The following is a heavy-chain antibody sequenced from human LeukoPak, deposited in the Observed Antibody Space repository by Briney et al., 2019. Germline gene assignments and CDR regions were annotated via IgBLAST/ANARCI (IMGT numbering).Heavy chain of an antibody. D-gene: IGHD3-10*01. Sequence: GGSLRLSCAASGFTFSSYAMHWVRQAPGKGLEWVAVISYDGSNKYYADSVKGRFTISRDNSKNTLYLQMNSLRAEDTAVYYCASLYGSGDYWGQGTLVTVSS. CDR2: ISYDGSNK. J-gene: IGHJ4*02. V-gene: IGHV3-30-3*01. CDR1: GFTFSSYA. CDR3: ASLYGSGDY.